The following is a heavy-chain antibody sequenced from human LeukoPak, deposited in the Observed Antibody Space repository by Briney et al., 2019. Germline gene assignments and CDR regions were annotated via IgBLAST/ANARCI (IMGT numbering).Heavy chain of an antibody. CDR2: IIPIFGSP. CDR3: AKELRIVEMGSFAS. D-gene: IGHD1-26*01. CDR1: GDSFSSYP. Sequence: ASVKVSCKASGDSFSSYPINWVRQAPGQGPEWMGGIIPIFGSPNYAHKFRGRVTMTADRSANTAYMELSSLQIDDTAVYYCAKELRIVEMGSFASWGQGTLIIVSS. J-gene: IGHJ4*02. V-gene: IGHV1-69*06.